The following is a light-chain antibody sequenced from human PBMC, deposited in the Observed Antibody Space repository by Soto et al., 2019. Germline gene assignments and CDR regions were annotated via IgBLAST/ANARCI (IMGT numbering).Light chain of an antibody. V-gene: IGLV2-23*01. CDR3: CSDAGSRIYV. CDR1: SSDVGSYNL. Sequence: QSALTQPASVSGSPGQSITISCTGTSSDVGSYNLVSWYQEHPGKAPKVLIYEGTKRPSGVSNRFSGSKSGNTASLTISGLQAEDEADYYCCSDAGSRIYVFGTGTKVTVL. J-gene: IGLJ1*01. CDR2: EGT.